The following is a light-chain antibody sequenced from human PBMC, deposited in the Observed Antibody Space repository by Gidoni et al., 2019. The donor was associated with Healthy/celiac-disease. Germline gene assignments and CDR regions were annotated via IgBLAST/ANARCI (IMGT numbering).Light chain of an antibody. Sequence: DIQLPQSPSSLSASVADRVTITCRASQSISSYLNWYQQKPGKAPKLLIYAASSLQSGVPSRFSGRGSGTDFTLNISSLQPEEFATYYCQQSYSTPLTFGGGTKVEIK. V-gene: IGKV1-39*01. J-gene: IGKJ4*01. CDR2: AAS. CDR3: QQSYSTPLT. CDR1: QSISSY.